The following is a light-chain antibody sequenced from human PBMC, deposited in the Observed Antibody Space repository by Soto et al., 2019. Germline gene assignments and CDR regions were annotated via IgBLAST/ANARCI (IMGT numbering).Light chain of an antibody. V-gene: IGKV1-5*01. CDR3: QQYNSYWWT. CDR2: DAS. Sequence: DIQMTQSPSTLSASVGDRVTITCRASQSISSWLAWYQQKPGKAPKLLIYDASSLESGVPSRSSGSGSGTEFTLTISSLQPDEFANYYCQQYNSYWWTLGQGTKVEIK. CDR1: QSISSW. J-gene: IGKJ1*01.